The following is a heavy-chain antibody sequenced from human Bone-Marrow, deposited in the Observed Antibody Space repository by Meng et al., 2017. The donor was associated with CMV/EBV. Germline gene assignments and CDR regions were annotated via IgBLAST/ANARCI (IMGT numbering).Heavy chain of an antibody. J-gene: IGHJ3*02. Sequence: GESLKISCAASGFTFSSYWMSWVRQAPGNGLEWVANIKQDGSEKYYVDSVKGRFTISRDNAKNSLYLQMNSLRAEDTAVYYCARGGYYDILTGSGIDAFDIWGQGTMVTVSS. CDR3: ARGGYYDILTGSGIDAFDI. CDR1: GFTFSSYW. D-gene: IGHD3-9*01. V-gene: IGHV3-7*01. CDR2: IKQDGSEK.